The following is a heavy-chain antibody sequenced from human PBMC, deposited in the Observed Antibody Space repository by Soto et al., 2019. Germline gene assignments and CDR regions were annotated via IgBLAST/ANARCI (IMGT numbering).Heavy chain of an antibody. J-gene: IGHJ4*02. Sequence: QLQLQESGPGLVKPSETLSLTCTVSGGSISSSSYYWGWIRQPPGKGLEWIGSISYSGSTYYNPSLKSRVTISVDTSKNQFSLKLSSVTAADTAVYYCASYYYGSSGYYYVPGVYWGQGTLVTVSS. V-gene: IGHV4-39*01. CDR3: ASYYYGSSGYYYVPGVY. D-gene: IGHD3-22*01. CDR2: ISYSGST. CDR1: GGSISSSSYY.